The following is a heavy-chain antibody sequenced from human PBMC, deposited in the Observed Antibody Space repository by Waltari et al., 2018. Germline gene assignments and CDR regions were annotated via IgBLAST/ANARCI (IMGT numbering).Heavy chain of an antibody. CDR3: ASGGHVDY. Sequence: EVQLVESGGGLVQPGGSLRLSCAASGLNFSRFWMTWVRQAPGKGLEWVANINEDGSEKHYVDSVKGRFTISRDNAKNSLFLQMNSLRADDTAVYYCASGGHVDYCGQGTLVTVSS. CDR2: INEDGSEK. CDR1: GLNFSRFW. V-gene: IGHV3-7*01. J-gene: IGHJ4*02.